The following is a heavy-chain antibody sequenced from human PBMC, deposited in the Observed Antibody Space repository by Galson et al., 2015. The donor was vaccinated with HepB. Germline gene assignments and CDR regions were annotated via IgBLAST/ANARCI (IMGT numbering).Heavy chain of an antibody. CDR1: GFTFSSYG. Sequence: SLRLSCAASGFTFSSYGMHWVRQAPGKGLEWVAVISYDGSNKYYADSVKGRFTISRDNSKNTLYLQMNSLKAEDTAVYYCAKDASITIFGVVNPDWYFDLWGRGTLVTVSS. V-gene: IGHV3-30*18. CDR2: ISYDGSNK. J-gene: IGHJ2*01. CDR3: AKDASITIFGVVNPDWYFDL. D-gene: IGHD3-3*01.